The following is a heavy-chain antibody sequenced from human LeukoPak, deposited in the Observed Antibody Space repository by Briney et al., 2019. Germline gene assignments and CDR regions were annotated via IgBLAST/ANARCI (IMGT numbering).Heavy chain of an antibody. D-gene: IGHD3-10*01. V-gene: IGHV3-30*04. CDR3: HSGSGGYYDDDY. CDR1: GFTFSSYA. J-gene: IGHJ4*02. Sequence: GGSLRLSCAASGFTFSSYAMHWVRQAPGKGLEWVALVSYDGSQKFYADSVQGRFTISRDNSKNTLYLQMNSLRAEDAALYYCHSGSGGYYDDDYWGQGTRVTVSS. CDR2: VSYDGSQK.